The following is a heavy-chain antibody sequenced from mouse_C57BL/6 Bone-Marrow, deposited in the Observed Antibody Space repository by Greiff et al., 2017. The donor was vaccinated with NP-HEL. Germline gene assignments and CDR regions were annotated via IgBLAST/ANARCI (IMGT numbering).Heavy chain of an antibody. Sequence: QVQLQQSGAELARPGASVKLSCKASGYTFTSYGISWVKQRTGQGLEWIGEIYPRSGNTSYNEKFKGKATLTADKSSSTAYMELRSLTYEDSAVYFCVKGGDYYGSSYSDVWGTGTTVTVSS. CDR3: VKGGDYYGSSYSDV. V-gene: IGHV1-81*01. CDR2: IYPRSGNT. CDR1: GYTFTSYG. J-gene: IGHJ1*03. D-gene: IGHD1-1*01.